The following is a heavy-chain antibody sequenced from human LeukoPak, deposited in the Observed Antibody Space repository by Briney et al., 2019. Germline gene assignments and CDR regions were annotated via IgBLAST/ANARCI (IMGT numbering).Heavy chain of an antibody. J-gene: IGHJ4*02. Sequence: PGGSLGLSCAASGFSVSTDHMSWVRQAPGKGLEWVSVIYNDGSTYYADTVKGRFTISRDNSKNTVDLQVNSLRAEDTAVYYCARVWELSYDYWGQGILVTVSS. CDR1: GFSVSTDH. V-gene: IGHV3-53*01. CDR2: IYNDGST. CDR3: ARVWELSYDY. D-gene: IGHD3-16*02.